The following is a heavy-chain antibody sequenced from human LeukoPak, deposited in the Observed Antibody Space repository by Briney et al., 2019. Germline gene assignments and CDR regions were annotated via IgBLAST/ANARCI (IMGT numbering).Heavy chain of an antibody. V-gene: IGHV3-66*01. D-gene: IGHD5-18*01. CDR1: GFSVSNYY. CDR2: MYTGGGR. CDR3: AKSARYSYGTHFDY. Sequence: GGSLRLSCAASGFSVSNYYMSWVRQPPGKGLEWVSVMYTGGGRYYGDSVKGRFTISRDNSKNTLYLQMNSLRAEDTAVYYCAKSARYSYGTHFDYWGQGTLVTVSS. J-gene: IGHJ4*02.